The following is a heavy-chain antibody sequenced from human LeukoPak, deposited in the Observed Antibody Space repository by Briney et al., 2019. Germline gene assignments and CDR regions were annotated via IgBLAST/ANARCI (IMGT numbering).Heavy chain of an antibody. J-gene: IGHJ4*02. CDR1: GYTFTSYG. V-gene: IGHV1-18*01. Sequence: GASVRVSCKASGYTFTSYGISWVRQAPGQGLEWMGWISAYNGNTNYAQKLQGRVTMTTDTSTSTAYMELRSLRSDDTAVYYCARVELRIAVAGSFDYWGQGTLVTVSS. D-gene: IGHD6-19*01. CDR3: ARVELRIAVAGSFDY. CDR2: ISAYNGNT.